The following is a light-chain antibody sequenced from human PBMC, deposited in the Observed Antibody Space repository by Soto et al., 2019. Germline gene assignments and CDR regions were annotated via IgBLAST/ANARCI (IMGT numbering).Light chain of an antibody. CDR1: HSLLYSNGYNY. CDR3: MQGLQDFT. Sequence: EIVMTQSPLSLPVTPGQCASISCRCSHSLLYSNGYNYLDWYLQKPGQSPQLLIYMGSNRASGVPERLSGSGSGTDFTLKISRVAAEDVGVYYCMQGLQDFTFGHGTRLEIK. V-gene: IGKV2-28*01. J-gene: IGKJ5*01. CDR2: MGS.